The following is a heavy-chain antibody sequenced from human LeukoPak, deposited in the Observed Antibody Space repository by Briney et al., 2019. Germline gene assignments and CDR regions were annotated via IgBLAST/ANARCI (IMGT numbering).Heavy chain of an antibody. Sequence: ASVKVSCKASGYTFTDYYIHWVRQAPGQGLEWMGWIIPNSGGTNYAQNFQGRVTMTRDTSISTAYMELSGLRSDDTAVYYCARDRGELPYYFDYWGQGTLVTVSS. J-gene: IGHJ4*02. CDR2: IIPNSGGT. D-gene: IGHD1-26*01. CDR3: ARDRGELPYYFDY. V-gene: IGHV1-2*02. CDR1: GYTFTDYY.